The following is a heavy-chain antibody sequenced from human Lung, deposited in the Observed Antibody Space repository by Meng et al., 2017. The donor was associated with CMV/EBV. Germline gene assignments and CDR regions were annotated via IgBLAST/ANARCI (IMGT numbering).Heavy chain of an antibody. Sequence: ASVXVSXKASGYTFTGYYMHWVRQAPGQGLEWMGWINPNSGGTNYAQKFQGRVTMTRDTSISTAYMELSRLRSDDTAVYYCARVSYGRSAAGIAKFLYYFDYWXQGTXVTVSS. CDR1: GYTFTGYY. CDR3: ARVSYGRSAAGIAKFLYYFDY. V-gene: IGHV1-2*02. D-gene: IGHD6-13*01. CDR2: INPNSGGT. J-gene: IGHJ4*02.